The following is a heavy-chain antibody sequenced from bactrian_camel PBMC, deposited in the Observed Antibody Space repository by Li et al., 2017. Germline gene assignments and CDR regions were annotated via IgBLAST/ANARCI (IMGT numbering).Heavy chain of an antibody. CDR3: AACQFIWPWSWSRAATYNT. D-gene: IGHD2*01. CDR1: GYDYSPNYMV. CDR2: LDSKATF. J-gene: IGHJ6*01. V-gene: IGHV3S53*01. Sequence: QLVESGGGSVQAGGSLRLSCAASGYDYSPNYMVMGWFRQGPGKEREEVAHLDSKATFTYSDSVKGRFTVSIDNAKSTMYLQMNDLKPEDTAMYYCAACQFIWPWSWSRAATYNTWGQGTQVTVS.